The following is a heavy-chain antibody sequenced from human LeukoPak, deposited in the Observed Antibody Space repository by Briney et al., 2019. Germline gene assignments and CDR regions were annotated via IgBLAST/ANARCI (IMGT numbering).Heavy chain of an antibody. CDR2: IYTSGST. CDR3: ARGPAVQWELYRPYFDY. Sequence: PSETLSLTCTVSGGSISSGSYYWSWIRQPAGKGLEWIGRIYTSGSTNYNPSLKSRVTISVDTSKNQFSLKLSSVTAADTAVYYCARGPAVQWELYRPYFDYWGRGTLVTVSS. V-gene: IGHV4-61*02. CDR1: GGSISSGSYY. J-gene: IGHJ4*02. D-gene: IGHD1-26*01.